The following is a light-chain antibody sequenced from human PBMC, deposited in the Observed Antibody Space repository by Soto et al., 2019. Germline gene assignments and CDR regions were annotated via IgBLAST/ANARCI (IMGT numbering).Light chain of an antibody. J-gene: IGKJ1*01. V-gene: IGKV1-39*01. Sequence: DIQMTQSPSSLSASVGDTVTITCRASQRISTYLNWYQQKPGRAPKLVISAASSLQSGVPTRFSGDGSGTDFTLTISSLQPEDVATYFCQQSSSTLRTFGQGTRV. CDR3: QQSSSTLRT. CDR2: AAS. CDR1: QRISTY.